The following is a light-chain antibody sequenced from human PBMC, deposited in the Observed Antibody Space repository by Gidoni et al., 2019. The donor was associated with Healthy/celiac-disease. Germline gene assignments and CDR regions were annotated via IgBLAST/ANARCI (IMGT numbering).Light chain of an antibody. CDR2: WAS. V-gene: IGKV4-1*01. CDR1: QSVLYSSNNKNY. J-gene: IGKJ5*01. CDR3: QQYYSTSSIT. Sequence: DIVMTQSPDSLAVSLGERTTIHCKSSQSVLYSSNNKNYLAWYQQKPGQPPKLLIYWASTRESGVPDRFSGSGSGTDFTLTISSLQAEDVAVYYCQQYYSTSSITFGQGTRLEIK.